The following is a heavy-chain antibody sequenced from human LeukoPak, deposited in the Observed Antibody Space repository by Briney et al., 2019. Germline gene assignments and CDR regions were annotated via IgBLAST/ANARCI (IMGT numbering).Heavy chain of an antibody. CDR3: ARDGLFGDYNWFDP. CDR1: GFTFSSYS. V-gene: IGHV3-48*01. Sequence: GSLRLSCAASGFTFSSYSMNWVRQAPGKGLEWVSYISSASNTIYYADSVKGRFTISRDNAKNSLYLQMNSLRAEDTAMYYCARDGLFGDYNWFDPWGQGTLVTVSS. J-gene: IGHJ5*02. D-gene: IGHD3-10*02. CDR2: ISSASNTI.